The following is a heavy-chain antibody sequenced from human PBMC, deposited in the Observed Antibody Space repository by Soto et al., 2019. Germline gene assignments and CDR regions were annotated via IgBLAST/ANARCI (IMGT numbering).Heavy chain of an antibody. V-gene: IGHV6-1*01. CDR3: ARVGGVYCSSTSCYDAFDS. J-gene: IGHJ3*02. Sequence: SQTLSLTCAISGDSVSSNSAAWNWIRQSPSRGLEWLGRTYYRSKWYNDYAVSVKSRITINPDTSKNQFSLQLNSVTPEDTAVYYCARVGGVYCSSTSCYDAFDSWGQGTMVTVS. D-gene: IGHD2-2*01. CDR1: GDSVSSNSAA. CDR2: TYYRSKWYN.